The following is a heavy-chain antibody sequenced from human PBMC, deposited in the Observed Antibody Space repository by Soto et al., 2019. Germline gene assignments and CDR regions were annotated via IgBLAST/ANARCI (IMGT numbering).Heavy chain of an antibody. D-gene: IGHD5-18*01. CDR1: GFTFSSYG. CDR2: ISYDGSNK. J-gene: IGHJ6*02. Sequence: QVQLVESGGGVVQPGRSLRLSCAASGFTFSSYGMHWVRQAPGKGLEWVAVISYDGSNKYYADSVKGRFTISRDNSKNTLYLQMNSLRAEDTAVYYCAKDQGYGYGYYYYGMDVWGQGTTVTVSS. V-gene: IGHV3-30*18. CDR3: AKDQGYGYGYYYYGMDV.